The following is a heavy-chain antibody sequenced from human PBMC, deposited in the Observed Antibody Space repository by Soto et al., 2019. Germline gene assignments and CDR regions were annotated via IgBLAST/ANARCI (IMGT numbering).Heavy chain of an antibody. Sequence: SETLSLTCTVSGGSISSGDYYWSWIRQPPGKGLEWIGYIYHSRRTYYNPTLKRPVTISVDTSKNQFSLKLSSVTAADTSVYYCARERPDGARLDPWGQGILVIVS. J-gene: IGHJ5*02. D-gene: IGHD6-6*01. CDR3: ARERPDGARLDP. CDR1: GGSISSGDYY. V-gene: IGHV4-30-4*01. CDR2: IYHSRRT.